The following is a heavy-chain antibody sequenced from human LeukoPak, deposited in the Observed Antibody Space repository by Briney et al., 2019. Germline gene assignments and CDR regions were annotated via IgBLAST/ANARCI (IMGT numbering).Heavy chain of an antibody. J-gene: IGHJ4*02. CDR3: AKDTDPLYSSGWYFDY. D-gene: IGHD6-19*01. CDR2: ISWNSGSI. CDR1: GFTFYDYA. Sequence: GRSLRLSCAASGFTFYDYAMHWVRQAPGQGLEWVSGISWNSGSIGYADSVKGRFTISRDNAKNSLYLQMNSLRAEDTALYYCAKDTDPLYSSGWYFDYWGQGTLVTVSS. V-gene: IGHV3-9*01.